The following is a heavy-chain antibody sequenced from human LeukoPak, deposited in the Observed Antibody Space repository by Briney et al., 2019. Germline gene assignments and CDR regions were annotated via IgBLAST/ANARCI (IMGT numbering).Heavy chain of an antibody. J-gene: IGHJ4*02. CDR2: LWYDGSNK. CDR3: ARDSSHPGSGWFDY. CDR1: GFTFGTYA. V-gene: IGHV3-33*01. Sequence: GGSLRLSCAASGFTFGTYAMHWVRQAPGKGLEWVAVLWYDGSNKYYIDSVMGRFTISRDNSRNTLSLQMNSLRAEDTAVYYCARDSSHPGSGWFDYWGRGTLVTVSS. D-gene: IGHD6-19*01.